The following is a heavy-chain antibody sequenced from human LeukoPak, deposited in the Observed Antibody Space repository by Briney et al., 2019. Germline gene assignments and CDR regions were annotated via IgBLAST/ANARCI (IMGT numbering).Heavy chain of an antibody. CDR3: ARNSGSYLTFDY. D-gene: IGHD1-26*01. CDR2: IYYSGST. J-gene: IGHJ4*02. CDR1: GGSISSGGYS. V-gene: IGHV4-61*08. Sequence: SETLSLTCAVSGGSISSGGYSWSWIRQPPGKGLEWIGYIYYSGSTNYNPSLKSRVTISVDTSKNQFSLKLSSVTAADTAVYYCARNSGSYLTFDYWGQGTLVTVSS.